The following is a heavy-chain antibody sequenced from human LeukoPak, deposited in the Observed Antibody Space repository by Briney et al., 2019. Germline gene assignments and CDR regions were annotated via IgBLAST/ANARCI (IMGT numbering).Heavy chain of an antibody. Sequence: PSETLPLTCSVSDYSINDGYYWGWIRQPPGKGLEWIGRIYTTGSTNYSPSLKSRVTISADTSKNQFSLKLSSVTAADTAVYYCARDWSHGYYYYMDVWGKGTTVTISS. D-gene: IGHD5-18*01. J-gene: IGHJ6*03. CDR3: ARDWSHGYYYYMDV. CDR2: IYTTGST. CDR1: DYSINDGYY. V-gene: IGHV4-38-2*02.